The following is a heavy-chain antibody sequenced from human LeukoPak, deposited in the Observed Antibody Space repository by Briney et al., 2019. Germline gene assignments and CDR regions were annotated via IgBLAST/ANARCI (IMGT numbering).Heavy chain of an antibody. J-gene: IGHJ4*02. D-gene: IGHD1-26*01. CDR2: INHSGST. CDR1: GGSFSGYY. Sequence: PSETLSLTCAVYGGSFSGYYWSWIRQPPGKGLEWIGEINHSGSTNYNPSLKSRVTISVDTSKNQFSLKLSPVTAADTAVYYCASEVGATGLDYWGQGTLVTVSS. V-gene: IGHV4-34*01. CDR3: ASEVGATGLDY.